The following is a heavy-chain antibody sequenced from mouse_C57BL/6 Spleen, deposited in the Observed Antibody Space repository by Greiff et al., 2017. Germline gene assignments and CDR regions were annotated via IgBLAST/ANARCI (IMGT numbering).Heavy chain of an antibody. V-gene: IGHV1-15*01. CDR1: GYTFTDYE. D-gene: IGHD1-1*01. CDR3: TILITTVFDY. CDR2: IDPETGGT. J-gene: IGHJ2*01. Sequence: QVQLQQSGAELVRPGASVTLSCKASGYTFTDYEMHWVKQTPVHGLEWIGAIDPETGGTAYNQKFKGKAILTADKSSSTAYMELRSLTSEDSAVYYFTILITTVFDYWGQGTTLTVSS.